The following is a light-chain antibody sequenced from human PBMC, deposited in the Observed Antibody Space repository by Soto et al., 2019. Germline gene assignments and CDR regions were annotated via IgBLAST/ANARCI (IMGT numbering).Light chain of an antibody. CDR3: QQYGSSPRT. CDR1: QSVITNY. Sequence: EIVLTQSPGTLSLSPVERATLSGMASQSVITNYLVWYQHKPGQAPRLLIYGASSRATGIPDRFSGSGSGTDFTLTISRLEPEDFAVYYCQQYGSSPRTFGQGTKVDIK. J-gene: IGKJ1*01. CDR2: GAS. V-gene: IGKV3-20*01.